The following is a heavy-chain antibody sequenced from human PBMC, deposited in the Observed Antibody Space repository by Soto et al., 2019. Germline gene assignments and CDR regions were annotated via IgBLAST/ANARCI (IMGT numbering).Heavy chain of an antibody. V-gene: IGHV5-10-1*01. Sequence: PGESLKISCKGSGYSFTSYWISWVRQMPGKGLEWMGRIDPSDSYTNYSPSFQGHVTISADKSISTAYLQWSSLKASDTAMYYCARHNIGYCSGGRCRALSWFDPWGQGTLVTVSS. D-gene: IGHD2-15*01. CDR1: GYSFTSYW. J-gene: IGHJ5*02. CDR2: IDPSDSYT. CDR3: ARHNIGYCSGGRCRALSWFDP.